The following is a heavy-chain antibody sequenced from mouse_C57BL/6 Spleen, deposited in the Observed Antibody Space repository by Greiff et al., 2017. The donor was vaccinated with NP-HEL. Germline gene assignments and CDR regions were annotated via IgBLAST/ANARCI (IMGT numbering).Heavy chain of an antibody. Sequence: EVKLVESGGGLVKPGGSLKLSCAASGFTFSSYAMSWVRQTPEKRLEWVATISDGGSYTYYPDNVKGRFTISRDNAKNNLYLQMSHLKSEDTAMYYCARIYYGNYDSFDYWGQGTTLTVSS. D-gene: IGHD2-1*01. CDR3: ARIYYGNYDSFDY. V-gene: IGHV5-4*03. CDR1: GFTFSSYA. CDR2: ISDGGSYT. J-gene: IGHJ2*01.